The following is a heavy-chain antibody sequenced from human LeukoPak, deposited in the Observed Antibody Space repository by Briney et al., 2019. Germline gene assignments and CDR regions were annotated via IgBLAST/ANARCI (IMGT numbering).Heavy chain of an antibody. D-gene: IGHD1-1*01. CDR2: IYQSVTT. J-gene: IGHJ6*04. CDR1: GYSISSGYY. Sequence: SETLSLTCAVSGYSISSGYYWGWIRQPPGKGLEWIGSIYQSVTTYYSPPLKSRVALSADTPKNQFSLTLTSVTAADMAVYYCARGSNDDYSMDVWGKGTTVTVSS. CDR3: ARGSNDDYSMDV. V-gene: IGHV4-38-2*01.